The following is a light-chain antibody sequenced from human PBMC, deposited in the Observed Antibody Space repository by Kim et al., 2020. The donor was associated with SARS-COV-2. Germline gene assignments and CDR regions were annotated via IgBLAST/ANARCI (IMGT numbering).Light chain of an antibody. V-gene: IGLV3-1*01. Sequence: SPEKTPLIPCPGDQLGDNYACWYQQKPGQPPVLVINQDSTRPSGIPERFSGSNSGNTAPLTISGTRAMDEAYYYCQAWDSSSVVFGGGTQLTVL. CDR3: QAWDSSSVV. CDR1: QLGDNY. J-gene: IGLJ2*01. CDR2: QDS.